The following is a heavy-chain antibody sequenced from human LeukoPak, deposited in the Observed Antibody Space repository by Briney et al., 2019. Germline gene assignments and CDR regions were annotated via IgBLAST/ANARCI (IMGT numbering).Heavy chain of an antibody. V-gene: IGHV4-34*01. Sequence: SETLSLTCAVYGGSFSGYYWTWIRQPPGKGLEWIVEINHSGSTNYNPSLKSRVTISVDTSKNQFSLKLSSVTAADTAVYYCARGRSGYCTNGVCYRNWFDPWGQGTLVTVSS. CDR3: ARGRSGYCTNGVCYRNWFDP. J-gene: IGHJ5*02. CDR1: GGSFSGYY. CDR2: INHSGST. D-gene: IGHD2-8*01.